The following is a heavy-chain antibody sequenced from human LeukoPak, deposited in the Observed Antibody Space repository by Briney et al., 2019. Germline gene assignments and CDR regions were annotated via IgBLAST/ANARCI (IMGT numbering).Heavy chain of an antibody. V-gene: IGHV4-34*01. CDR2: INHSGST. D-gene: IGHD2-15*01. Sequence: SETLSLTCAVYGGSFSGYCWSWIRQPPGKGLEWIGEINHSGSTNYNPSLKSRVTISVDTSKNQFSLKLSSVTAADTAVYYCARLRGRAATSRFDPWGQGTLVTVSS. CDR1: GGSFSGYC. CDR3: ARLRGRAATSRFDP. J-gene: IGHJ5*02.